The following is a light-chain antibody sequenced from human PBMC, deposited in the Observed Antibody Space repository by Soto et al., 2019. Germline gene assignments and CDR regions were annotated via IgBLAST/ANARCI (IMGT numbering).Light chain of an antibody. Sequence: EVVLTQSPDTLSLSPGERATLSCRASQTISAGYLAWYQQKPGQAPRLLIYGASTRATGIPDRFRGSGSGADFTLTISRLAPEDFAVYYCQQYGNSPWTSGQGTTVEIK. CDR3: QQYGNSPWT. V-gene: IGKV3-20*01. CDR1: QTISAGY. CDR2: GAS. J-gene: IGKJ1*01.